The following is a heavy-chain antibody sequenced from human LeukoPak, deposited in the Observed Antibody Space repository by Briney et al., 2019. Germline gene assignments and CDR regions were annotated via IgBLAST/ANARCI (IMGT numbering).Heavy chain of an antibody. CDR3: VRGQSGPAE. Sequence: PGGSLRLSCAASGFTVGTNYMCWVRQAPGKELVWVSRINNDGTDTVYADSVKGRFTISRDNAKNTLHLQMNSLRVEDTAIYYCVRGQSGPAEWGQGTLVTVSS. CDR2: INNDGTDT. J-gene: IGHJ4*02. V-gene: IGHV3-74*01. D-gene: IGHD1-26*01. CDR1: GFTVGTNY.